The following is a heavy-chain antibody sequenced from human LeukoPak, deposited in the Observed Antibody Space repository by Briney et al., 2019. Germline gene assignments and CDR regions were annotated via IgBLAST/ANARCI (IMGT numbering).Heavy chain of an antibody. D-gene: IGHD4-11*01. J-gene: IGHJ6*02. CDR2: IIPILGIA. CDR3: ARDSTTDLYYYYYGMDV. V-gene: IGHV1-69*04. CDR1: GGTFSSYA. Sequence: SVKVSCKASGGTFSSYAISWVRQAPGQGLEWMGRIIPILGIANYAQKFQGRVTITADKSTSTAYMELSSLRSEDTAVYYCARDSTTDLYYYYYGMDVWGQGTMVTVSS.